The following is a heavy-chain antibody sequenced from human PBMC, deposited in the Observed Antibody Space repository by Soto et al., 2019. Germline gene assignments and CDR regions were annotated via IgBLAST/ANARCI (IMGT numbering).Heavy chain of an antibody. V-gene: IGHV3-23*01. CDR3: ARGPGATLYYFDY. CDR1: GFTFSNFA. D-gene: IGHD3-10*01. CDR2: ISGTDDYT. Sequence: GGSLRLSCAASGFTFSNFAMTWVRQAPGEGLEWVSSISGTDDYTYYADSVKGRFTISRDNSKNTLYLQMNSLRADDTAVYYCARGPGATLYYFDYWGQGTLVTVSS. J-gene: IGHJ4*02.